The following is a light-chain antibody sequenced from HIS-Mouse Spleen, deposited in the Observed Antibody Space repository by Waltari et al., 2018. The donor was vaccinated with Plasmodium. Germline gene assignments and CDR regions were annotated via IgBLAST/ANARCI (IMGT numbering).Light chain of an antibody. Sequence: SYALTQPPSVSVSPGQTARIPCSGDALPKKYASWYQQKSGQAPVLVIYEDSKRPSGIPERFSGSSSGTMATLTISGAQVEDEADYYCYSTDSSGNHRVFGGGTKLTVL. CDR2: EDS. CDR1: ALPKKY. V-gene: IGLV3-10*01. J-gene: IGLJ3*02. CDR3: YSTDSSGNHRV.